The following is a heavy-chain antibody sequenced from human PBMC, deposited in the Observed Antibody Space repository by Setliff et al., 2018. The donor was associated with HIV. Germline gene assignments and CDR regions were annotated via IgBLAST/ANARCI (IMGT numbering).Heavy chain of an antibody. D-gene: IGHD4-17*01. CDR3: AREDVTTSGLDI. Sequence: GSLRLSCAASGFTFSSHWMHWVRQAPGKGLVWVSRIKSDGSSTAYADSVKGRSTISRDNAKSTLYLQMNSLRVEDTAVYYCAREDVTTSGLDIWGQGTMVTVSS. V-gene: IGHV3-74*01. J-gene: IGHJ3*02. CDR1: GFTFSSHW. CDR2: IKSDGSST.